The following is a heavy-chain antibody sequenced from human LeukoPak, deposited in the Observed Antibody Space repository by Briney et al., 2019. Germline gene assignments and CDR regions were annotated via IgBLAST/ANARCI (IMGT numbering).Heavy chain of an antibody. CDR1: GFTFGSYW. Sequence: GGSLRLSCAASGFTFGSYWMSWVRQAPGKGLEWVANIKQDGSEKYYVDSVKGRFTISRDNAKNSLYLQMNSLRAEDTAVYYCARGRGSYGGAFDIWGQGTMVTVSS. CDR3: ARGRGSYGGAFDI. CDR2: IKQDGSEK. D-gene: IGHD1-26*01. J-gene: IGHJ3*02. V-gene: IGHV3-7*01.